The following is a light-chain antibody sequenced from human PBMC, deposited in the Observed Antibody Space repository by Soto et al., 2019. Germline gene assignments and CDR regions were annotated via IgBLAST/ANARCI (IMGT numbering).Light chain of an antibody. CDR2: AVT. CDR1: SSDVGGYDY. J-gene: IGLJ2*01. CDR3: SSYTSTGTVV. Sequence: QSVLSQPASVSGSPGQSITISCTGTSSDVGGYDYVCWYQQHPGKVPKLMIYAVTNRPSGVSNRFSGSKSGNTASLTISGLQAEDEADYYCSSYTSTGTVVFGGGTKLTVL. V-gene: IGLV2-14*01.